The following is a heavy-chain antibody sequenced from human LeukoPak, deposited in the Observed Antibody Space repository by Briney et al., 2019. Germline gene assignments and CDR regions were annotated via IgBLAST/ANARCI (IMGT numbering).Heavy chain of an antibody. D-gene: IGHD3-22*01. V-gene: IGHV4-31*03. CDR2: IYYSGST. Sequence: SETLSLTCTVSGGSISSGGYYWSWIRQHPGKGLEWIGYIYYSGSTYYNPSLKSRVTISVDRSKNQFSLKLSSVTAADTAVYYCARSYDSSGYSQYYFDYWGQGTLVTVSS. J-gene: IGHJ4*02. CDR1: GGSISSGGYY. CDR3: ARSYDSSGYSQYYFDY.